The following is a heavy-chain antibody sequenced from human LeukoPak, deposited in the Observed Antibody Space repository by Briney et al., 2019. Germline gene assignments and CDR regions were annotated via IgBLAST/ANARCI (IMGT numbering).Heavy chain of an antibody. V-gene: IGHV3-48*03. CDR1: GFTFSAYE. CDR2: ISSSDSTI. Sequence: GGSLRLSCAASGFTFSAYEMNWVRQAPGKGLEWVSYISSSDSTIYYADSVKGRFTISRDNAKNSLYLQMNSLRAEDTAVYYCAREMDYSDSRPIDYWGQGTMVTVSS. CDR3: AREMDYSDSRPIDY. D-gene: IGHD3-22*01. J-gene: IGHJ4*02.